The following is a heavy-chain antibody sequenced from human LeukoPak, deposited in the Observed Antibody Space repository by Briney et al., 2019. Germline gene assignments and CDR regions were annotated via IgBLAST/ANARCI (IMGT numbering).Heavy chain of an antibody. V-gene: IGHV3-23*01. CDR1: GFTFSSYG. CDR2: ISGSGGST. Sequence: PGGSLRLSCASSGFTFSSYGMSWVRHAPGKGVEWVSAISGSGGSTYYADSVKGRFTISRDNSKNTLYLQMNSLRAEDTAVYYCAKDDYGDYGGWFDPWGQGTLVTVSS. J-gene: IGHJ5*02. D-gene: IGHD4-17*01. CDR3: AKDDYGDYGGWFDP.